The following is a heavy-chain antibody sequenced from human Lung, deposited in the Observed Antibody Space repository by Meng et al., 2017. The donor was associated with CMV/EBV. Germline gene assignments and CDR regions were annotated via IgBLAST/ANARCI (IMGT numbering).Heavy chain of an antibody. V-gene: IGHV3-23*01. D-gene: IGHD1-26*01. CDR2: IPTSGGRT. CDR1: GFIFSTYA. J-gene: IGHJ4*02. Sequence: ASGFIFSTYAMSWVRQSPGKGLEWVSAIPTSGGRTYYADSVKGRFTIFRDNSKNTLYLEMNSLRAEDTAVYYCAKSPVGRTLHYFDYWGQGTLVTVSS. CDR3: AKSPVGRTLHYFDY.